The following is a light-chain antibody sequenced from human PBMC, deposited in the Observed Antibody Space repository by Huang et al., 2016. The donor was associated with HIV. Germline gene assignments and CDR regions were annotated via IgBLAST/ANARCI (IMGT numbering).Light chain of an antibody. CDR1: QTVRSNY. V-gene: IGKV3D-20*01. CDR2: DGS. Sequence: EIVLTQSPATLSLSPGERATRSCGASQTVRSNYLAWYQQRPGLAPRLLMSDGSTRATGIPDRCSGSGSGTEFTLTISRLEPEDFAVYYCQQYGSSPPTTFGQGTRLEIK. J-gene: IGKJ5*01. CDR3: QQYGSSPPTT.